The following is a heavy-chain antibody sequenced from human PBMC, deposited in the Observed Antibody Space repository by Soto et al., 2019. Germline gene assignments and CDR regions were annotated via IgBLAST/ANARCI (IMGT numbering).Heavy chain of an antibody. CDR2: IFFTGAT. J-gene: IGHJ3*01. D-gene: IGHD3-16*01. CDR1: GDSVTRGHYF. Sequence: QVQLQQSGPRLVKPSETLSLLCIVSGDSVTRGHYFWNSIRHPPGKRLEWLGHIFFTGATNYSPSLTDRLIMSVETSMSQSYLTLTALTAADSAILSFASALSDIGGISFGLILDVW. CDR3: ASALSDIGGISFGLILDV. V-gene: IGHV4-61*01.